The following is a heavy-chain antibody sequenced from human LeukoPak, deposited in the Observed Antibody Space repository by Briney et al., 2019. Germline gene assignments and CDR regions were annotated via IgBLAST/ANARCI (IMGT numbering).Heavy chain of an antibody. V-gene: IGHV3-21*04. CDR1: GFTFSSYS. D-gene: IGHD2-2*01. Sequence: GGSLRLSCAASGFTFSSYSMNWVRQAPGKGLEWVSSISSSSSYIYYADSVKGRFTISRDNAKNSLYLQMNSLRAEDTAVYYCARVSCSSTSCYEDYYYYYMDVWGKGTTVTVSS. J-gene: IGHJ6*03. CDR3: ARVSCSSTSCYEDYYYYYMDV. CDR2: ISSSSSYI.